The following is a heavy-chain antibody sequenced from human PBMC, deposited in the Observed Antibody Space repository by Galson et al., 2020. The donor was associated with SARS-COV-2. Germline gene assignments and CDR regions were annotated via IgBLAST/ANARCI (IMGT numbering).Heavy chain of an antibody. Sequence: GGSLRLSCAAPGFSFSRYAMHWVRQAPGKGLEWVAVISNDGSNKYYADSVKGRFTISRDNSKNTLYLQMNSLRAEDTAVYYCARDLEEWELLFPFDYWGQGTLLTVSS. V-gene: IGHV3-30*01. CDR2: ISNDGSNK. J-gene: IGHJ4*02. CDR1: GFSFSRYA. D-gene: IGHD1-26*01. CDR3: ARDLEEWELLFPFDY.